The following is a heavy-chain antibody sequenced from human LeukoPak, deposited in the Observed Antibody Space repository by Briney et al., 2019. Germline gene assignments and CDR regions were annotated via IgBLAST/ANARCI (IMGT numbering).Heavy chain of an antibody. Sequence: SETLSLTCTVSGGSISSYYWSWIRQPPGKGLEWIGYIYYSGSTNYNPSLKSRVTISVDTSKNQFSLKLSSVTAADTAVYYCATKRADGAGLFDYWGQGTLVTVSS. V-gene: IGHV4-59*08. J-gene: IGHJ4*02. CDR3: ATKRADGAGLFDY. D-gene: IGHD6-19*01. CDR2: IYYSGST. CDR1: GGSISSYY.